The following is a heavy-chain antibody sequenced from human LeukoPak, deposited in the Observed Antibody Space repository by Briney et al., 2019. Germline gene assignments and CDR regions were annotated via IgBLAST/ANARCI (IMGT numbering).Heavy chain of an antibody. CDR3: ASHPAHYCSGGSCFYPY. D-gene: IGHD2-15*01. V-gene: IGHV3-30*03. J-gene: IGHJ4*02. CDR2: ISYDGSNK. CDR1: GFTFSSYG. Sequence: PGGSLRLSCAASGFTFSSYGMHWVRQAPGKGLEWVAVISYDGSNKYYADSVKGRSTISRDNSKNTLYLQVNSLRAEDTAVYYCASHPAHYCSGGSCFYPYWGQGTLVTVSS.